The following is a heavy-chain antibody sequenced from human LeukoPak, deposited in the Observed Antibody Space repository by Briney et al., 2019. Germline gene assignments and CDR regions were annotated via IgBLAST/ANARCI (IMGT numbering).Heavy chain of an antibody. CDR1: GGTFSSYA. CDR2: INPNSGGT. J-gene: IGHJ4*02. Sequence: ASVKVSCKASGGTFSSYAISWVRQAPGQGLEWMGWINPNSGGTNYAQKFQGRVTMTRDTSISTTYMELSRLRSDDTAVYYCARGIAFGELFPEYYFDFWGQGTLVTVSS. V-gene: IGHV1-2*02. CDR3: ARGIAFGELFPEYYFDF. D-gene: IGHD3-10*01.